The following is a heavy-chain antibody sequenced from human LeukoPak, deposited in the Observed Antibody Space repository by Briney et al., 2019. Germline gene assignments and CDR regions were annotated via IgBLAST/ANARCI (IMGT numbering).Heavy chain of an antibody. J-gene: IGHJ4*02. CDR2: INPNSGGT. CDR3: ASLTSYAAYGSGSIDY. D-gene: IGHD3-10*01. CDR1: GYTFTSYY. V-gene: IGHV1-2*02. Sequence: ASVKVSCKASGYTFTSYYMHWVRQAPGQGLEWMGWINPNSGGTNYAQKFQGRVTMTRDTSISTAYMELSRLRSDDTAVYYCASLTSYAAYGSGSIDYWGQGTLVTVSS.